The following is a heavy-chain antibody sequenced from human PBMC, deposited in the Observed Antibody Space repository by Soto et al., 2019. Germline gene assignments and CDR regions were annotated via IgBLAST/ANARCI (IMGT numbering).Heavy chain of an antibody. V-gene: IGHV5-51*01. CDR1: GYSFTSHW. CDR3: ARPEVAYCGGDCSLVY. D-gene: IGHD2-21*02. J-gene: IGHJ4*02. Sequence: GESLKISCQGSGYSFTSHWIGWVRQMPGKGLEWMGIIYPGDSDTRYSPSFEGQVTISADKSINTAYLQWSSLKASDTAIYYCARPEVAYCGGDCSLVYWGQGTLVTVSS. CDR2: IYPGDSDT.